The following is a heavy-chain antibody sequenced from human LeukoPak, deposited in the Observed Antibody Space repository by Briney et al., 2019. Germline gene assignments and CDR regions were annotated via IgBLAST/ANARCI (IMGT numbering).Heavy chain of an antibody. CDR2: INPSGGST. V-gene: IGHV1-46*01. CDR1: GYTFTSYY. D-gene: IGHD3-3*01. CDR3: ARGVEAAGPQGLDAFDI. J-gene: IGHJ3*02. Sequence: ASVKVSCKASGYTFTSYYMHWVRQAPGQGLEWMGIINPSGGSTSYAQKFQGRVTMTRDTSTSTVYMELSSLRSEDTAVYYCARGVEAAGPQGLDAFDIWGQGTMVTVSS.